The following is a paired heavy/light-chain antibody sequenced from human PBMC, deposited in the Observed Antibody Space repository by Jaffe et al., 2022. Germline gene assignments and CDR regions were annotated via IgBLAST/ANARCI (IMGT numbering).Heavy chain of an antibody. Sequence: QITLKESGPTLVKPTQTLTLTCTFSGFSLSTSGVGVGWIRQPPGKALEWLALIYWDDDKRYSPSLKSRLTITKDTSKNQVVLTMTNMDPVDTATYYCAHRRSSGWYDFDYWGQGTLVTVSS. V-gene: IGHV2-5*02. CDR1: GFSLSTSGVG. J-gene: IGHJ4*02. CDR3: AHRRSSGWYDFDY. D-gene: IGHD6-19*01. CDR2: IYWDDDK.
Light chain of an antibody. CDR2: EVT. J-gene: IGLJ2*01. V-gene: IGLV2-14*01. CDR3: SSYTSNSSPHVV. CDR1: SSDVGAYNY. Sequence: QSALTQPASVSGSPGQSITISCTGTSSDVGAYNYVSWYQQHPGKAPKLMIYEVTNRPSGVSYRFSGSKSGNTASLTISGLQAEDEAHYYCSSYTSNSSPHVVFGGGTKLTVL.